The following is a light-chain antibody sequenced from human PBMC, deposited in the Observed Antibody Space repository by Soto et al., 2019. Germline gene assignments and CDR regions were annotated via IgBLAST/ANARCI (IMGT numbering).Light chain of an antibody. Sequence: IVLTQSPDTLSLSPGERATLSCRASQSVPNSRLAWYQQKPGQAPSLVISDTPIRATGITDRFSGSGSGTDFSLIIGRLEPEDFAVYICQQYGASTWTFGQGTKVEIK. V-gene: IGKV3D-20*02. CDR1: QSVPNSR. J-gene: IGKJ1*01. CDR2: DTP. CDR3: QQYGASTWT.